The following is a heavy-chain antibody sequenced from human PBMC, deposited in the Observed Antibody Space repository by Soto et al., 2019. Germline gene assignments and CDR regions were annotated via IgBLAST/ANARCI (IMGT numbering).Heavy chain of an antibody. V-gene: IGHV4-34*01. CDR1: GGSFSGYY. CDR2: INHSGST. J-gene: IGHJ4*02. CDR3: ARSIVGAPNFDY. D-gene: IGHD1-26*01. Sequence: SETLSLTCAVYGGSFSGYYWSWIRQPPGKGLEWIGEINHSGSTNYNPSLKSRVTISVDTSKNQFSLKLSSVTAADTAVYYCARSIVGAPNFDYWGQGTLVTVSS.